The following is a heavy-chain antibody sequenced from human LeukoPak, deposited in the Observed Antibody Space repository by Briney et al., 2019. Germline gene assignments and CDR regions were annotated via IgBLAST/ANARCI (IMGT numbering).Heavy chain of an antibody. J-gene: IGHJ4*02. CDR3: ARHYDLLTGYLFAFFPY. V-gene: IGHV4-59*08. Sequence: SETLSFTCTVSGGSMSSYYWSWIRQPPGKGLEWIGYIYYDGSSSYNPSLRSRVTISVDTSKNQFSLKLSSVTAADTAVYYCARHYDLLTGYLFAFFPYWGQGTLVTVSS. CDR1: GGSMSSYY. D-gene: IGHD3-9*01. CDR2: IYYDGSS.